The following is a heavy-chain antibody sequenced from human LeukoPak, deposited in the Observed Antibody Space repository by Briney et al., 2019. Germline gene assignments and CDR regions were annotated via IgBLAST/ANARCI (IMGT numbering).Heavy chain of an antibody. Sequence: GASVKVSCKASGYTFTSYYMHWVRQAPGQGLEWMGIINPSGGSTSYAQKFQGRVTMTRDTSTSTVYMELSSLRSEDTAVYYCARGFRSNPPYYYYGMDVWGQGTTVTVSS. D-gene: IGHD1-26*01. CDR3: ARGFRSNPPYYYYGMDV. V-gene: IGHV1-46*01. CDR1: GYTFTSYY. CDR2: INPSGGST. J-gene: IGHJ6*02.